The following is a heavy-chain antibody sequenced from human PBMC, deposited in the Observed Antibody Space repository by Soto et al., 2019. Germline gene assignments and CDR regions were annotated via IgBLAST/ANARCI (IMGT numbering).Heavy chain of an antibody. CDR2: ISSSSSTI. D-gene: IGHD6-13*01. Sequence: GSLRLSCAASGFTFSSYSMNWVRQAPGKGLEWVSYISSSSSTIYYADSVKGRFTISRDNAKNSLYLQMNSLRAEDTAVYYCARAAAGTWMAFDIWGQGTMVTVSS. V-gene: IGHV3-48*01. CDR3: ARAAAGTWMAFDI. J-gene: IGHJ3*02. CDR1: GFTFSSYS.